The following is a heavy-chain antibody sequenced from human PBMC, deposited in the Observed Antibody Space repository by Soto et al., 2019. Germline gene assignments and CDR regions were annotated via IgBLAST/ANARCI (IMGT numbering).Heavy chain of an antibody. J-gene: IGHJ4*02. D-gene: IGHD6-13*01. Sequence: QVQLVESGGGVVQPGRSLRLSCAASGFTFSSYGMHWVRQAPGKGLEWVAVISYDGSNKYYADSVKGRFTISRDNSKNTRYLQINSLRAEDTAVYYCPIYSRCWTPLDYWGQGTLVTASS. CDR2: ISYDGSNK. V-gene: IGHV3-30*03. CDR3: PIYSRCWTPLDY. CDR1: GFTFSSYG.